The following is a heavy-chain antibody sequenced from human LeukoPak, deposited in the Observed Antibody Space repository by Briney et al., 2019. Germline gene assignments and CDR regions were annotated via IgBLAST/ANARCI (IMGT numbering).Heavy chain of an antibody. Sequence: GGSLRLSCAASGFTFSSYAMHWVRQAPGKGLEWVAVISYDGSNKYYADSVKGRFTISRDNSKNTLYLQMNSLRAEDTAVYYCARDAIRAAMVTANWFDPWGQGALVTASS. CDR3: ARDAIRAAMVTANWFDP. CDR1: GFTFSSYA. J-gene: IGHJ5*02. V-gene: IGHV3-30*04. D-gene: IGHD5-18*01. CDR2: ISYDGSNK.